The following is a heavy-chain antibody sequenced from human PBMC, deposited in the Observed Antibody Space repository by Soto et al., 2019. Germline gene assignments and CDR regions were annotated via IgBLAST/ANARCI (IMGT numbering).Heavy chain of an antibody. CDR3: AKKQWSDGSSFEHYDGMEV. CDR2: IMPVSGAA. CDR1: AGTFTNSI. Sequence: QVHLVQSGPEVKKPGASVKVSCRASAGTFTNSIISWVRQARGQGLEWLGAIMPVSGAAIYAQIFKGRIAITAAESASPVYMELSSLRSADPAVYYNAKKQWSDGSSFEHYDGMEVWGQGTPVTVSS. V-gene: IGHV1-69*01. J-gene: IGHJ6*02. D-gene: IGHD3-10*01.